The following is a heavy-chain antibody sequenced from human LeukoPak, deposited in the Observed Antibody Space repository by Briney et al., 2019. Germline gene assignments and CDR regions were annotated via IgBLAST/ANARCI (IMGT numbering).Heavy chain of an antibody. J-gene: IGHJ4*02. CDR2: INHSGST. CDR1: GGSFSGYY. D-gene: IGHD3-3*01. Sequence: PSETLSLTCAVYGGSFSGYYWSWIRQPPGKGLEWIGEINHSGSTNYNPSLKSRVTISVDTSKNQFSLKLSSVTAADTAVYYCARGRYDFWSGYHTHFDHWGQGTLVTVSS. V-gene: IGHV4-34*01. CDR3: ARGRYDFWSGYHTHFDH.